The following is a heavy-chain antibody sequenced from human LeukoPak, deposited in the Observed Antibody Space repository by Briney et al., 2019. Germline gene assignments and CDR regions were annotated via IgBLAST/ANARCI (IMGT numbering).Heavy chain of an antibody. D-gene: IGHD2-2*01. V-gene: IGHV4-30-2*01. J-gene: IGHJ3*02. CDR1: GGSISSGGYS. CDR3: ARGVRVPAANAFDI. Sequence: SQTLSLTCAVSGGSISSGGYSWSWIRQPPGKGLEWIGYIYHSGSTYYNPSLKSRVTISVDRSKNQFSLKLSSVTAADTAVYYCARGVRVPAANAFDIWGQGTMVTVSS. CDR2: IYHSGST.